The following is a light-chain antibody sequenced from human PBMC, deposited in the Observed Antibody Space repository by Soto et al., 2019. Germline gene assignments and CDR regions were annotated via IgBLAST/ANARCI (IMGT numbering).Light chain of an antibody. J-gene: IGKJ5*01. Sequence: VLTQTPXNLSWSPGERSTIPCRSSQSVSSSLAWYQQKPGQAPRLIFYDASNRATGIPDRFSGSGSGTDFTLTIRRLEPEDFAVYYCQKCGNRPPINFGKGTRLALK. V-gene: IGKV3-11*01. CDR1: QSVSSS. CDR2: DAS. CDR3: QKCGNRPPIN.